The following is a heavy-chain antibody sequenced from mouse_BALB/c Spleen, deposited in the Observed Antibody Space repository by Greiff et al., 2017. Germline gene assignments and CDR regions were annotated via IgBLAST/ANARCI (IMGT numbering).Heavy chain of an antibody. CDR3: ARQSTMITTGAMDY. V-gene: IGHV5-6*01. D-gene: IGHD2-4*01. CDR1: GFTFSSYG. J-gene: IGHJ4*01. CDR2: ISSGGSYT. Sequence: EVNLVESGGDLVKPGGSLKLSCAASGFTFSSYGMSWVRQTPDKRLEWVATISSGGSYTYYPDSVKGRFTISRDNAKNTLYLQMSSLKSEDTAMYYCARQSTMITTGAMDYWGQGTSVTVSS.